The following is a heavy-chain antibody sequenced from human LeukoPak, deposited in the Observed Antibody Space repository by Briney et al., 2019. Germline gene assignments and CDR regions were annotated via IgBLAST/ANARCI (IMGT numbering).Heavy chain of an antibody. CDR3: AKDNRRHYTSGPNPDSLH. J-gene: IGHJ4*02. D-gene: IGHD6-19*01. V-gene: IGHV3-9*01. CDR2: ISWDSGSI. CDR1: GFIFNNYA. Sequence: GGSLRLSCAGSGFIFNNYAMHWVRQPPGKGLEWVSGISWDSGSIDYADSVKGRFTISRENAKNSLYLQMNSLSVEDTAFYYCAKDNRRHYTSGPNPDSLHWGQGALVTVSS.